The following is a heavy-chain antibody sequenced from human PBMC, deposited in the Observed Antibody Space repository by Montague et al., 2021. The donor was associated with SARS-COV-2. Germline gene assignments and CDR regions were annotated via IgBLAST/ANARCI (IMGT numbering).Heavy chain of an antibody. D-gene: IGHD2-2*01. CDR1: GYSFTSYW. CDR2: TYPGDSDI. CDR3: ARPYCSSSSCYYGMDV. V-gene: IGHV5-51*01. J-gene: IGHJ6*02. Sequence: QSGAEVKKPGESLKISCRGSGYSFTSYWIGWVRQMPGKGLEWMGITYPGDSDIRYSPSFQGQVTISADKSISTAYLQWSSLKASDTGMYYCARPYCSSSSCYYGMDVWGQGTTVTVSS.